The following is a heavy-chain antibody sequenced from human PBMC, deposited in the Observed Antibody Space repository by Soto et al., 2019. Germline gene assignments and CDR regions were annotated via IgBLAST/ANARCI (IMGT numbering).Heavy chain of an antibody. Sequence: GGSLRLSCAASGFTSSSYAMHWVRQAPGKGLEWVAVISYDGSNKYYADSVKGRFTISRDNSKNTLYLQMNSLRAEDTAVYYCARDDLITIGPGVVDYWGQGTLVTVSS. V-gene: IGHV3-30-3*01. CDR1: GFTSSSYA. J-gene: IGHJ4*02. CDR3: ARDDLITIGPGVVDY. CDR2: ISYDGSNK. D-gene: IGHD3-10*01.